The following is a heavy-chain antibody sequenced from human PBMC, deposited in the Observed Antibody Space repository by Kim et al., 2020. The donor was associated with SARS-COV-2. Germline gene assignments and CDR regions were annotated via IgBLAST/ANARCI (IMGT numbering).Heavy chain of an antibody. CDR3: ARGYYYDSSGYYKFDY. CDR2: IIPIFGTA. CDR1: GGTFSSYA. J-gene: IGHJ4*02. V-gene: IGHV1-69*13. D-gene: IGHD3-22*01. Sequence: SVKVSCKASGGTFSSYAISWVRQAPGQGLEWMGGIIPIFGTANYAQKFQGRVTITADESTSTAYMELSSLRSEDTAVYYCARGYYYDSSGYYKFDYWGQGTLVTVSS.